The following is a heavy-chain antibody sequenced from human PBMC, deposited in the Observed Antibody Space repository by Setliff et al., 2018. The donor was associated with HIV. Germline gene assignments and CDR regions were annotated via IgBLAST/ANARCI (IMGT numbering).Heavy chain of an antibody. CDR1: GFTFSSYW. D-gene: IGHD6-19*01. J-gene: IGHJ5*02. V-gene: IGHV3-74*01. CDR2: INSDGSST. CDR3: ARSSSGWSALDP. Sequence: LSLTCAASGFTFSSYWMHWVRQAPGKGLVWVSRINSDGSSTSYADSVKGRFTISRDNAKNTLYLQMNSLRAEDTAVYYCARSSSGWSALDPWGQGTLVTVSS.